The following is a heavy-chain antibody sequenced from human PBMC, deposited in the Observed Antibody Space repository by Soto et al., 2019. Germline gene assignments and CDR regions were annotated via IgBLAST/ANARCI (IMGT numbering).Heavy chain of an antibody. D-gene: IGHD4-17*01. CDR2: IYSGGST. CDR3: ARSQLGGVTTAFDI. Sequence: GGSLRLSCAASGFTVSSNYMSWVRQAPGKGLEWVSVIYSGGSTYYADSVKGRFTISRDNSKNTLYLQMNSLRAEDTAVYYCARSQLGGVTTAFDIWGQGTMVTVSS. CDR1: GFTVSSNY. V-gene: IGHV3-66*01. J-gene: IGHJ3*02.